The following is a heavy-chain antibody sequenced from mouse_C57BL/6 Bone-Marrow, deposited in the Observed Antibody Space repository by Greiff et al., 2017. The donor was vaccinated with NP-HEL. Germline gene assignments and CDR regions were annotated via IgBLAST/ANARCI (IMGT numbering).Heavy chain of an antibody. Sequence: VHVKQSGAELVRPGASVKLSCTASGFNIKDDYMHWVKQRPEQGLEWIGWIDPENGDTEYASKFQGKATITADTSSNTAYLQLSSLTSEDTAVYYCTTHDGSSLDYWGQGTTLTVSS. J-gene: IGHJ2*01. CDR3: TTHDGSSLDY. CDR1: GFNIKDDY. CDR2: IDPENGDT. D-gene: IGHD1-1*01. V-gene: IGHV14-4*01.